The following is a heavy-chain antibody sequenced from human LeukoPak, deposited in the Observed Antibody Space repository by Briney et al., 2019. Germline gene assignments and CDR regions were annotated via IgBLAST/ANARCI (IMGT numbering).Heavy chain of an antibody. CDR2: VNQGGTQK. Sequence: GGSLRLSCAASGFNFSSQWMSWVRQAPGKGQEWVANVNQGGTQKYYVDSVKGRFTISRDNAENSLYLQMNSLRAEDTAVYYCAREHYFYYMDGWGKGTTVTVSS. CDR3: AREHYFYYMDG. J-gene: IGHJ6*03. V-gene: IGHV3-7*01. CDR1: GFNFSSQW.